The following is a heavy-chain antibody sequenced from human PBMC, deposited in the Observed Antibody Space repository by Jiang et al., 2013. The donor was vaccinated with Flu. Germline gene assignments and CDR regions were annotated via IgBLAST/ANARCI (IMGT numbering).Heavy chain of an antibody. V-gene: IGHV5-10-1*01. D-gene: IGHD2-15*01. CDR3: ALARAANTLLASYYYYGMDV. CDR2: IDPSDSYT. J-gene: IGHJ6*02. Sequence: GAEVKKPGESLRISCKGSGYSFTSYWISWVRQMPGKGLEWMGRIDPSDSYTNYSPSFQGHVTISADKSISTAYLQWSSLKASDTAMYYCALARAANTLLASYYYYGMDVWGQGTTVTV. CDR1: GYSFTSYW.